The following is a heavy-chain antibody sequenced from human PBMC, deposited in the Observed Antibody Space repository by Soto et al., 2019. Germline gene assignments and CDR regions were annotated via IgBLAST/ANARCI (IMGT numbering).Heavy chain of an antibody. J-gene: IGHJ3*02. CDR3: ARGTQLLHAFDI. CDR2: TYYSGST. Sequence: TLSLTCTVSGGSISSGGYYWSWIRQHPGKGLEWIGYTYYSGSTYYNPSLKSRVTISVDTSKNQFSLKLSSVTAADTAVYYCARGTQLLHAFDIWGQGTMVTVSS. CDR1: GGSISSGGYY. D-gene: IGHD2-2*01. V-gene: IGHV4-31*03.